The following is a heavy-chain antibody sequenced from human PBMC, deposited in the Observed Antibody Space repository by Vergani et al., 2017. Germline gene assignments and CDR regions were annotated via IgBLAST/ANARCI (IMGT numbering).Heavy chain of an antibody. CDR1: GGTFSSYA. CDR2: IIPIFGTA. Sequence: QVQLVQSGAEVKKPGSSVKVSCKASGGTFSSYAISWVRQAPGQGLEWMGGIIPIFGTANYAQKFQGRVTITADESTSTAYMELSSLRSEDTAGYYCARQGKDSGWYFTDQSSFEGGDIIDYWGQGTLVTVSS. V-gene: IGHV1-69*01. D-gene: IGHD6-19*01. J-gene: IGHJ4*02. CDR3: ARQGKDSGWYFTDQSSFEGGDIIDY.